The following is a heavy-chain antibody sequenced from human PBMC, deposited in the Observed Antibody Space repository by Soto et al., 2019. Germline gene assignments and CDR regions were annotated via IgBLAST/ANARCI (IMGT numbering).Heavy chain of an antibody. CDR2: ISAYNGNT. Sequence: GASVKVSCKASGYTFTSYGISWVRRAPGQGLEWMGWISAYNGNTNYAQKLQGRVTMTTDTSTSTAYMELRSLRSDDTAVYYCARDLVDFDWFPQIREDWFDPWGQGTLVTVSS. V-gene: IGHV1-18*01. D-gene: IGHD3-9*01. CDR1: GYTFTSYG. CDR3: ARDLVDFDWFPQIREDWFDP. J-gene: IGHJ5*02.